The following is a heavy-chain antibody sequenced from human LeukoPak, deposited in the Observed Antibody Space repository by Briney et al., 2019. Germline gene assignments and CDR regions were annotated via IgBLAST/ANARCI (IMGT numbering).Heavy chain of an antibody. Sequence: SETLSLTCTVSGGSISSGGYYWSWIRRPPGKGLEWLGYIYHSGSTYYNPSLKSRVTISVDTSKNQFSLKLNSVNPEDTAVYYCARVGGGSDPYYAMDVWGRGTTVTVSS. J-gene: IGHJ6*02. CDR1: GGSISSGGYY. V-gene: IGHV4-30-2*01. CDR3: ARVGGGSDPYYAMDV. CDR2: IYHSGST. D-gene: IGHD2-15*01.